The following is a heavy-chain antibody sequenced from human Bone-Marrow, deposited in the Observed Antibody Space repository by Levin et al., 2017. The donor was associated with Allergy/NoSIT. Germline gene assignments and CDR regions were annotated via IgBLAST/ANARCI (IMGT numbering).Heavy chain of an antibody. D-gene: IGHD6-19*01. CDR2: ISYDGSNE. CDR1: GFTFSIHA. V-gene: IGHV3-30-3*01. J-gene: IGHJ3*01. Sequence: AGGSLRLSCAASGFTFSIHAIHWVRQAPGKGLEWMAVISYDGSNEYFIDSVKGRFTVSRDNSKNTLYLQMNSLRPEDTAIYYCAGAGIVVAGDGFDLWGQGTMVTVSS. CDR3: AGAGIVVAGDGFDL.